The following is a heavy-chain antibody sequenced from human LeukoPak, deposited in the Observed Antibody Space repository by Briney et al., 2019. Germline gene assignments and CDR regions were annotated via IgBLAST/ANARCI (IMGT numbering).Heavy chain of an antibody. CDR2: ISNSGGST. D-gene: IGHD3-22*01. CDR1: GFTFSDYQ. CDR3: AKQTDTTGSRGGAFDI. J-gene: IGHJ3*02. Sequence: GGSLRLSCAASGFTFSDYQMSWIRQAPGKGLEWVSTISNSGGSTYSADSMKGRFTISRDNSKNTLFLQMSGLGAEDTAVYYCAKQTDTTGSRGGAFDIWGQGTMVTVSS. V-gene: IGHV3-23*01.